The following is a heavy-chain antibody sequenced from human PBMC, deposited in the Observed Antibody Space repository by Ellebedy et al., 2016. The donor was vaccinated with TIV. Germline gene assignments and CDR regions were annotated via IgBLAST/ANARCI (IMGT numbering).Heavy chain of an antibody. Sequence: AASVKVSCKVSGYTLTELSIHWVRQAPGKGLEWMGGFDPEDGETTNAQKFQGRVTMTEDTSTDTAYMDLSSLRAEDTAVYYCATDLRYCTNGVCFKRFDAFDIWGQGTMVTVSS. CDR3: ATDLRYCTNGVCFKRFDAFDI. D-gene: IGHD2-8*01. V-gene: IGHV1-24*01. CDR1: GYTLTELS. CDR2: FDPEDGET. J-gene: IGHJ3*02.